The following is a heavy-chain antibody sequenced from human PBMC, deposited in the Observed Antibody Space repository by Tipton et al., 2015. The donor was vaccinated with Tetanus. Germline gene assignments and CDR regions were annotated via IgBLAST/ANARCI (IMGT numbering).Heavy chain of an antibody. Sequence: TLSLTCTVSGGSINDYYWGWIRQPPGMGLEWIGHISHSGSASYNPSLKSRVIISIDASKNQFSLKLSSVAAADTAVYYCARAYDFWSRHLDFWGQGTLVTVSS. CDR3: ARAYDFWSRHLDF. D-gene: IGHD3-3*01. V-gene: IGHV4-59*01. CDR1: GGSINDYY. J-gene: IGHJ4*02. CDR2: ISHSGSA.